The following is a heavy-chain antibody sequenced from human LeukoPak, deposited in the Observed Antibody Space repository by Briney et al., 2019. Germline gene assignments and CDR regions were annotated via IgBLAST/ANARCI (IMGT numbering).Heavy chain of an antibody. V-gene: IGHV3-9*01. J-gene: IGHJ4*02. CDR2: ISWNSGSI. CDR1: GFTFDDYA. Sequence: GGSLRLSCAASGFTFDDYAMHWVRQAPGKGLEWVSGISWNSGSIGYADSVRGRFTISRDNAENSLYLQMNSLRAEDTALYYCAKEGDWGQGTLVTVSS. CDR3: AKEGD.